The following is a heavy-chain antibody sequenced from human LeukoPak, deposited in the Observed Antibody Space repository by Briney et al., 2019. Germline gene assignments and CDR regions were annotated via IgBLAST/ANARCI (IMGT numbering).Heavy chain of an antibody. CDR1: GFTFSSYS. J-gene: IGHJ3*02. D-gene: IGHD3-3*01. V-gene: IGHV3-21*01. Sequence: PGGSLRLSCAASGFTFSSYSMNWVRQAPGKGLEWVSSISSSSSYIYYADSVKGRFTISRDNAKNSLYLQMNSLRAEDTAVYYCARGPDPIRFLGGDAFDIWGQGTMVTVSS. CDR2: ISSSSSYI. CDR3: ARGPDPIRFLGGDAFDI.